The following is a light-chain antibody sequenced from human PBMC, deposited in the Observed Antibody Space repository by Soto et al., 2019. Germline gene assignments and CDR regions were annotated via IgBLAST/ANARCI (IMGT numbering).Light chain of an antibody. CDR2: EVS. V-gene: IGLV2-14*01. CDR1: SSDVGGYSY. CDR3: SSYTISSTYV. J-gene: IGLJ1*01. Sequence: QSVLSQPASVSGSPGQSITISCTGTSSDVGGYSYVSWYQHHPGKAPKLIIYEVSDRPSGVSNRFSGSKSGNTASLTISGLQAEDAADYYCSSYTISSTYVFGNGTKVTVL.